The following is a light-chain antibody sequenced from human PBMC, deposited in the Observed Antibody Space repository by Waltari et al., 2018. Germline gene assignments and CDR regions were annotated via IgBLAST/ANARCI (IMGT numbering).Light chain of an antibody. V-gene: IGLV2-14*03. CDR1: SSDLGTYNY. CDR2: DVN. CDR3: CSYTTTGPVV. Sequence: QSVLTQPASVSGSPGQSITISCTGTSSDLGTYNYVSWYQQHPGRAPKLIIFDVNVLPSWVSNRFSGSKSGNTAFLTISGLQTEDEGHFYCCSYTTTGPVVFGGGTKLTVL. J-gene: IGLJ2*01.